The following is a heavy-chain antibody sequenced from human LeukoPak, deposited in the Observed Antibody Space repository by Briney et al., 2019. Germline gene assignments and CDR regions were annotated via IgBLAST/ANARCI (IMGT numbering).Heavy chain of an antibody. CDR2: INHSGST. D-gene: IGHD3-10*01. J-gene: IGHJ4*02. CDR3: ARAPYASGSYSF. Sequence: SETLSLTCAVYGGSFSGYYWSWIRQPPGKGLEWIGEINHSGSTNYNPSLKSRVTISVDMSKYQFSLKLRSVSAADTAVYYCARAPYASGSYSFWGQGTLVTVSS. V-gene: IGHV4-34*01. CDR1: GGSFSGYY.